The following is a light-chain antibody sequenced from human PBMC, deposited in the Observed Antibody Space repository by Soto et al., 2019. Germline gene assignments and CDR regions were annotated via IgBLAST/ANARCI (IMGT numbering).Light chain of an antibody. CDR2: GAS. CDR1: QSVSSSY. V-gene: IGKV3-20*01. Sequence: EFVLTQSPGTLSLSPGERATLSCRASQSVSSSYLAWYQQKPGQAPRILIYGASTRATGIPDRFSGSGSGTDFTLTISRLEPEDFALYYCQQYGSSPPLTFGGGTNVHIK. J-gene: IGKJ4*01. CDR3: QQYGSSPPLT.